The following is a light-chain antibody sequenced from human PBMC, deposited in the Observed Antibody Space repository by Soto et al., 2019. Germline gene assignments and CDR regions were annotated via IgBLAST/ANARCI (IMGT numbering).Light chain of an antibody. CDR2: QAS. Sequence: DVQMTQSPSTLSASVGDRVTITCRASQGISNRLAWYQQKPGKAPKLLIYQASSLKSGVPSRFGGSGSGTEFTLTITSLQPDDFATYYCQQYNSHWTFGQGTKV. V-gene: IGKV1-5*03. J-gene: IGKJ1*01. CDR1: QGISNR. CDR3: QQYNSHWT.